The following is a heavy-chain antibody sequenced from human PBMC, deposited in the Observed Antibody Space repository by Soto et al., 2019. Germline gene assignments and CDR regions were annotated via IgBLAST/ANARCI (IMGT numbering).Heavy chain of an antibody. CDR2: ISVYNGNT. CDR1: DYTFTSYG. V-gene: IGHV1-18*01. CDR3: ARSGSSWNLSEFEY. Sequence: ASVNVSCQASDYTFTSYGIIWVRQAPGQGLEWIGWISVYNGNTNYAQKFRGRVTMTTDISTTTAYMEMRSMRSDDTAVYYCARSGSSWNLSEFEYWGQGHLVTVAS. J-gene: IGHJ4*02. D-gene: IGHD6-13*01.